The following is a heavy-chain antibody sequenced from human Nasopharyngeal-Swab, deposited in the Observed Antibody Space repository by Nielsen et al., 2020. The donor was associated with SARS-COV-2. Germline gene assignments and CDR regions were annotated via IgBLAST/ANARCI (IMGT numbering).Heavy chain of an antibody. J-gene: IGHJ6*03. CDR3: ARGRGYEPEEYYYMDV. Sequence: GESLKISCGASGFTFSSYAMHWVRQAPGKGLEWVAVISYDGSNKYYADSVKGRFTISRDNSKNTLYLQMNSLRAEDTAVYYCARGRGYEPEEYYYMDVWGKGTTVTVSS. CDR2: ISYDGSNK. D-gene: IGHD1-1*01. CDR1: GFTFSSYA. V-gene: IGHV3-30*04.